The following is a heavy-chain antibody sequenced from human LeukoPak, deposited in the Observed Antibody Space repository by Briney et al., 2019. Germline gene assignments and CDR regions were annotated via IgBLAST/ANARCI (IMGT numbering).Heavy chain of an antibody. D-gene: IGHD4-11*01. Sequence: PGGSLRLSCAVSGFSVSSNYMTWVRQAPGKGLEWVSVFYAGATTYYADSVKGRFTISKDISKNTLSLQMNNLRAEDTAVYFCARFRDSHYLAPFDFWGQGALVTVPS. V-gene: IGHV3-53*01. CDR2: FYAGATT. J-gene: IGHJ4*02. CDR1: GFSVSSNY. CDR3: ARFRDSHYLAPFDF.